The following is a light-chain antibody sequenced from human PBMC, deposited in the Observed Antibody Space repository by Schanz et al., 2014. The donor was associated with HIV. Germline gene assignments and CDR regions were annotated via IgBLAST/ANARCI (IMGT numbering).Light chain of an antibody. V-gene: IGKV3-11*01. CDR3: QQYGNSPRT. CDR1: QSINNY. J-gene: IGKJ1*01. CDR2: DPS. Sequence: EIVLTQSLATLSLSPGERATLSCRASQSINNYLAWYQQKPGQAPRLLIYDPSNRATGIPARFSGGGSGTDFTLTISRLEPEDFAVYYCQQYGNSPRTFGQGTKVEI.